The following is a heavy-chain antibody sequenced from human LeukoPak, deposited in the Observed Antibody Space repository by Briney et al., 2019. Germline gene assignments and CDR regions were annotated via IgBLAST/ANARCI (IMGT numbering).Heavy chain of an antibody. V-gene: IGHV3-20*04. Sequence: GGSLRLSCTASGFTFDDHGMSWVRQAPGKGLEWVSAINWNGGSTDYADSVKGRFTISRDNAKNSLYLQMNSLRAEDTAVYYCARESFMVRGVIRHYYYMDVWGKGTTVTISS. CDR2: INWNGGST. D-gene: IGHD3-10*01. J-gene: IGHJ6*03. CDR3: ARESFMVRGVIRHYYYMDV. CDR1: GFTFDDHG.